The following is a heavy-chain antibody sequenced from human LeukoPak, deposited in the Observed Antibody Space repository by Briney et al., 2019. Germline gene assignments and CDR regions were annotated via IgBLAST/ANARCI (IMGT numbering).Heavy chain of an antibody. CDR1: GGTFSSYA. CDR2: IIPIFGTA. J-gene: IGHJ5*02. Sequence: ASVKVSCKASGGTFSSYAISWVRQAPGQGLEWIGRIIPIFGTANYAQKFQGRVTITTDESTSTAYMELSSLRSEDTAVYYCARDGYVWGSYRYTAESWFDPWGQGTLVTVSS. D-gene: IGHD3-16*02. CDR3: ARDGYVWGSYRYTAESWFDP. V-gene: IGHV1-69*05.